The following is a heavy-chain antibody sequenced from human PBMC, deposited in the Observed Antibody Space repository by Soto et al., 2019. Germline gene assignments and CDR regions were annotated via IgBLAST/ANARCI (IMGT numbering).Heavy chain of an antibody. Sequence: PEGSLRLSCAASGFTFSSSAMSWVRQAPGKGPQWVSVITGSGGSNTYYRDSVKGRFTISRDNSKNTLYLQMNSLRVDDTAIYYCAKGGSCGGGYCYLFDYWGQGTLVTVSS. CDR1: GFTFSSSA. V-gene: IGHV3-23*01. D-gene: IGHD2-15*01. J-gene: IGHJ4*02. CDR2: ITGSGGSNT. CDR3: AKGGSCGGGYCYLFDY.